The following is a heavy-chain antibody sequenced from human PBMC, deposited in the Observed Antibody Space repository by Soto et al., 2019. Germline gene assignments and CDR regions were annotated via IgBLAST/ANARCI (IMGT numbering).Heavy chain of an antibody. CDR2: IYPGDSDT. CDR1: GYTFNTYW. J-gene: IGHJ3*01. D-gene: IGHD2-21*01. V-gene: IGHV5-51*01. CDR3: ARHKLWMATINSDAFDV. Sequence: PGESLKISCKGSGYTFNTYWIGWVRQMPGKGLEWMGFIYPGDSDTTYSPSFQGQVTISVDKSISTAYLQWSSLKVSDTAIYYCARHKLWMATINSDAFDVWGQGTKVTVSS.